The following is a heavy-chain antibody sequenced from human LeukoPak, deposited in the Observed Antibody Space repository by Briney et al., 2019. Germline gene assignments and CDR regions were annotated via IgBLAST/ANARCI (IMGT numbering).Heavy chain of an antibody. D-gene: IGHD1-26*01. CDR2: IYYSGST. V-gene: IGHV4-39*01. CDR1: GGSISSSSYY. J-gene: IGHJ4*02. CDR3: ARVGATVYYFDY. Sequence: SETLSLTCTVSGGSISSSSYYWGWIRQPPGKGLEWIGSIYYSGSTYYNPSLKSRVTISVDTSKNQFSLKLSSVTAADTAVYYCARVGATVYYFDYWGQGTLVTVSS.